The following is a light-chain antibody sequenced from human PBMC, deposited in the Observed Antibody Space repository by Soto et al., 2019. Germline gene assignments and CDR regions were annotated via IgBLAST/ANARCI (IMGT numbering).Light chain of an antibody. V-gene: IGLV2-14*01. CDR2: EVS. CDR3: NSFTTSSIWV. CDR1: SSDVGIYNY. Sequence: QSVLTQPASVSGSPGQSITISCTGTSSDVGIYNYVSWYQQHPGKAPKLMICEVSNRPSGVSNRFSGSKSGNTASLTISGLRAEDEADYYCNSFTTSSIWVFGGGTKLTVL. J-gene: IGLJ3*02.